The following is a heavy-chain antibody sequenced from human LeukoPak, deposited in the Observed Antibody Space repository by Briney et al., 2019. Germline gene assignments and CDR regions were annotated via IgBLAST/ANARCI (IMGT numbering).Heavy chain of an antibody. CDR1: GFTFSNYG. CDR3: ARGRNWIFDY. CDR2: ITTSGGDA. J-gene: IGHJ4*02. V-gene: IGHV3-23*01. D-gene: IGHD1-1*01. Sequence: GVSLRLSCAASGFTFSNYGMNWVRKAPGKGLEWVSSITTSGGDAYYADSVKGQFTISRDNSKNTLYLQMNSLRAEDTAIYYCARGRNWIFDYWGQGTLVTVSS.